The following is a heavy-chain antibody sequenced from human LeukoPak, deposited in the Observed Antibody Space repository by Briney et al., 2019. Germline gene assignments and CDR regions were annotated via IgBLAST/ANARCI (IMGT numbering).Heavy chain of an antibody. V-gene: IGHV4-61*02. CDR1: GGSISSGSSY. Sequence: PSETLSLTCTVSGGSISSGSSYWSWIRQPAGKGLEWIGRIYTSGRTNYNPSLKSRFTISVDTSKNQFSLKLSSVTAADTAVYYCARDGSQYDILTGYYYYYYYMDVWGKGTTVTVSS. CDR2: IYTSGRT. J-gene: IGHJ6*03. CDR3: ARDGSQYDILTGYYYYYYYMDV. D-gene: IGHD3-9*01.